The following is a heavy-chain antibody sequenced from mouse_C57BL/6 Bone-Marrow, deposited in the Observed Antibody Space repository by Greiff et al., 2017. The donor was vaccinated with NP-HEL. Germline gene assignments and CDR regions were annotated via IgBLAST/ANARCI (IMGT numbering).Heavy chain of an antibody. CDR3: ARPTDGSSYVTLYWYFDV. CDR1: GFTFSSYA. D-gene: IGHD1-1*01. J-gene: IGHJ1*03. Sequence: EVHLVESGGGLVKPGGSLKLSCAASGFTFSSYAMSWVRQTPEKRLEWVATISDGGSYTYYPDNVKGRFTISRDNAKNNLYLQMSHLKSEDTAMYYCARPTDGSSYVTLYWYFDVWGTGTTVTVSS. V-gene: IGHV5-4*01. CDR2: ISDGGSYT.